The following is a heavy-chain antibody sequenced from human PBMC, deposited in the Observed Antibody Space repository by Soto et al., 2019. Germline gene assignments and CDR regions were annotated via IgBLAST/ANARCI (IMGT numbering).Heavy chain of an antibody. CDR3: ARRHIVVVTAAGDAFDI. J-gene: IGHJ3*02. Sequence: SETLSLTCAVSGGSISSSNWWSWVRQPPGKGLEWIGEIYHSGSTNYNPSLKSRVTISVDKSKNQFSLKLSSVTAADTAVYYRARRHIVVVTAAGDAFDIWGQGTMVTVSS. D-gene: IGHD2-21*02. CDR2: IYHSGST. V-gene: IGHV4-4*02. CDR1: GGSISSSNW.